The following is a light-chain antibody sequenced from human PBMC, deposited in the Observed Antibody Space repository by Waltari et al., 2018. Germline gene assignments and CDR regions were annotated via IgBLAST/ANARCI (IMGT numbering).Light chain of an antibody. J-gene: IGKJ5*01. CDR3: QQANSFPIT. CDR2: AAS. V-gene: IGKV1-12*01. Sequence: IQMPQSPSSVSASVGDRVSLTCRASQGVSKWLAGYQQKPGKAPKLLIYAASSLQSGVPSRFSGSGSGTDFTLTISSLQPEDFATYYCQQANSFPITFGQGTRLEIK. CDR1: QGVSKW.